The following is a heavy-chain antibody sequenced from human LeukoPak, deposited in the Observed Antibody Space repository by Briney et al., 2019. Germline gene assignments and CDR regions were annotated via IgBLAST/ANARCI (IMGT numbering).Heavy chain of an antibody. V-gene: IGHV1-8*02. J-gene: IGHJ4*02. CDR2: INPNSGNT. D-gene: IGHD3-22*01. CDR1: GYTFTGYY. Sequence: ASVKVSCKASGYTFTGYYMHWVRQAPGQGLEWMGWINPNSGNTGYAQKFQGRVTMTRNTSISTAYMELSSLRSEDTAVYYCAREGYYYDSSEGNDYWGQGTLVTVSS. CDR3: AREGYYYDSSEGNDY.